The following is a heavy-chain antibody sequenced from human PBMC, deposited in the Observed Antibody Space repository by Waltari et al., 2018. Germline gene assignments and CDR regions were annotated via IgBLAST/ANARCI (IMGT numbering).Heavy chain of an antibody. V-gene: IGHV3-21*01. CDR1: GFSFRNYD. CDR2: IEINGHI. D-gene: IGHD3-16*01. CDR3: TRALPRLRDSPFDA. J-gene: IGHJ4*02. Sequence: EVQLVESGGGLAKPGGSLRLSCAASGFSFRNYDMNGVRQAPGKGSKGVCAIEINGHIGKGNSVKGRFTITKNKAKNTRNLKMDSLSEEDRAMDYCTRALPRLRDSPFDAWGQGILVTVSS.